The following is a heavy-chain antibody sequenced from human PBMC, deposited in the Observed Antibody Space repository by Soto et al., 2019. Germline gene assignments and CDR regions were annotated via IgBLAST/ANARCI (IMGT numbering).Heavy chain of an antibody. D-gene: IGHD3-22*01. CDR3: AKFPFISGGYFFEY. CDR2: ISSSGGST. Sequence: GGSLRLSCAASGFTFSSYAMSWVRQAPGKGLEWVSAISSSGGSTYYADSVKGRFTISRDNSKNTLYLQMNSLRAEDTAVYYCAKFPFISGGYFFEYWGEGNLFTVSS. CDR1: GFTFSSYA. J-gene: IGHJ4*02. V-gene: IGHV3-23*01.